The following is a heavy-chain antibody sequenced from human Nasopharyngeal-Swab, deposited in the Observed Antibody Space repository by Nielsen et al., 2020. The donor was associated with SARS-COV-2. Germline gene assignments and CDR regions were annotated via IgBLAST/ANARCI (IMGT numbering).Heavy chain of an antibody. V-gene: IGHV3-74*01. D-gene: IGHD3-9*01. CDR2: INNDACRK. CDR1: GFTFTDSW. J-gene: IGHJ4*02. Sequence: GESLKIPCAGPGFTFTDSWFHLVREAPAKRLVCVARINNDACRKGYVESVKRRFTDSRDNAKNTVYLHLTSLSAQDTAVYYCARDFDKTEGWGQGTLVTVSS. CDR3: ARDFDKTEG.